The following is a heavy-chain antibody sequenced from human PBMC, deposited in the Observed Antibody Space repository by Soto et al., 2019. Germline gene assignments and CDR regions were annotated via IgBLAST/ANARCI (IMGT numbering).Heavy chain of an antibody. J-gene: IGHJ4*02. V-gene: IGHV1-69*13. D-gene: IGHD3-22*01. CDR2: IIPIFGTA. CDR3: ATEPFQDYCESSGYYCSYDC. Sequence: SVKVSCKASGGTFSSYAISWVRQAPGQGLEWMGGIIPIFGTANYAQKFQGRVTITADESTSTAYMELSSLRSEDTAVYYCATEPFQDYCESSGYYCSYDCWHKRTLVTVSS. CDR1: GGTFSSYA.